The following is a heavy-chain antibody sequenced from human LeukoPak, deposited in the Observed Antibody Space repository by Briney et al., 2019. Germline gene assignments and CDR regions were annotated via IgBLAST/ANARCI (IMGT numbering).Heavy chain of an antibody. J-gene: IGHJ4*02. V-gene: IGHV3-30*18. Sequence: PGGSLRPSCAASGFTFSSYGMHWVRQAPGKGLEWVAVISYDGSNKYYADSVKGRFTLSRDNSKNTLYLQMTSLRAEDSAVYYCAKGKWFGELLGIDYWGQGTLVTVSS. CDR3: AKGKWFGELLGIDY. CDR1: GFTFSSYG. D-gene: IGHD3-10*01. CDR2: ISYDGSNK.